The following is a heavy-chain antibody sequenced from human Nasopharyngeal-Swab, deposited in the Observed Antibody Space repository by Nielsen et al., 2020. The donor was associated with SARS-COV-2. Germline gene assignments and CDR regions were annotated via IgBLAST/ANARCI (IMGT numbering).Heavy chain of an antibody. V-gene: IGHV1-2*06. CDR1: GYTFTGYY. CDR2: INPNSGGT. J-gene: IGHJ3*02. CDR3: ARSRSYSDAFDI. D-gene: IGHD1-26*01. Sequence: ASVKVSCKASGYTFTGYYMHWVRQAPGQGLEWMGRINPNSGGTNYAQKFQGRVTMTRDTSISTAYMELSRLRSDDTAVYYCARSRSYSDAFDIWGQGTMVTVSS.